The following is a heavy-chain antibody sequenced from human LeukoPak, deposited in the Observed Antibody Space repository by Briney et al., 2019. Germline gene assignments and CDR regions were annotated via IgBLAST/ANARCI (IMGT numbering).Heavy chain of an antibody. V-gene: IGHV3-33*01. Sequence: GGSLRLSCAASGFTFSSYGMHWVRQAPGKGLEWVALIWYDGTNKYYADSVKGRFTISRDNSKNTLYLQMNSLRAEDTAVYYCARFEYRGASHGMDVWGQGTTVIVSS. CDR2: IWYDGTNK. CDR3: ARFEYRGASHGMDV. J-gene: IGHJ6*02. D-gene: IGHD6-6*01. CDR1: GFTFSSYG.